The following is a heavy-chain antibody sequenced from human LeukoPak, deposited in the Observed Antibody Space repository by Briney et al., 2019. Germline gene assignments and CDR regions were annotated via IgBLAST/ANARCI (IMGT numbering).Heavy chain of an antibody. V-gene: IGHV4-4*07. CDR3: ARFSGGQDGAVDI. CDR1: GGSISSYH. J-gene: IGHJ3*02. Sequence: SETLSLTCTVSGGSISSYHWSWMRQPAGKGLEWIGRIYTSGSINYNHSLKGRVTMSVDTSKNQFSLKLSSVTAADTAVYYCARFSGGQDGAVDIWGQGTMVTVSS. D-gene: IGHD2-15*01. CDR2: IYTSGSI.